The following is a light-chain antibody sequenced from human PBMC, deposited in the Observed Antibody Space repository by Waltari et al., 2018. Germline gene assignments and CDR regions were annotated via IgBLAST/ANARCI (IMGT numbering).Light chain of an antibody. CDR1: SSDGGGYNY. CDR2: DVS. J-gene: IGLJ1*01. Sequence: QSALTQPASVSGSPGQSITISCTGTSSDGGGYNYVSWYQQHPGKAPKLMIDDVSNRPSGVSNRFSGSKSGNTASLTISGLQAEDEADYYCSSYTSSSTLDVFGTGTKVTVL. V-gene: IGLV2-14*01. CDR3: SSYTSSSTLDV.